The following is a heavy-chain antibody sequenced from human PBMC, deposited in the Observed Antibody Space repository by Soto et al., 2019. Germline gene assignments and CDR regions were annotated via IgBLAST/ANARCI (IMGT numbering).Heavy chain of an antibody. V-gene: IGHV6-1*01. CDR1: GDSVSSSSAA. D-gene: IGHD6-19*01. Sequence: SQTLSLTCAISGDSVSSSSAAWNWIRQSPSRGLEWLGRTYYRSEWNNDYAPSMGGRISINPDTSRNQFSLQLNSVTPEDTAVYYCATSYSSDWSYYFHSWGQGTLVTVSS. CDR3: ATSYSSDWSYYFHS. J-gene: IGHJ4*02. CDR2: TYYRSEWNN.